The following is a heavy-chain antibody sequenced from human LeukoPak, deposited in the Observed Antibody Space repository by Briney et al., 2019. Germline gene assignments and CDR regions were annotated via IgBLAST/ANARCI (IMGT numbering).Heavy chain of an antibody. CDR1: VGTFSSYA. Sequence: SVKVSCKACVGTFSSYAISWVRQAPGQGLEWMGGIIPIFGTANYAQKFQGRVTITTDESTSTAYMELSSLRSEDTAVYYCARGRDWNYAHFDYWGQGTLVTVSS. D-gene: IGHD1-7*01. V-gene: IGHV1-69*05. J-gene: IGHJ4*02. CDR3: ARGRDWNYAHFDY. CDR2: IIPIFGTA.